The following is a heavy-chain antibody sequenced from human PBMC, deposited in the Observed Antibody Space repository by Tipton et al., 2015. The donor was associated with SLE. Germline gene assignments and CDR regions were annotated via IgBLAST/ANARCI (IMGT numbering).Heavy chain of an antibody. CDR2: ISGSGGNT. Sequence: SLRLSCAASGFTFSSYAMSWVRQAPGKGLEWVSTISGSGGNTYYADSVKGLFTISRDNSKNTLYLQMNSLRAEDTALYYCAKSRDGYNGDYWGQGTLVTVSS. CDR3: AKSRDGYNGDY. D-gene: IGHD5-24*01. J-gene: IGHJ4*02. V-gene: IGHV3-23*01. CDR1: GFTFSSYA.